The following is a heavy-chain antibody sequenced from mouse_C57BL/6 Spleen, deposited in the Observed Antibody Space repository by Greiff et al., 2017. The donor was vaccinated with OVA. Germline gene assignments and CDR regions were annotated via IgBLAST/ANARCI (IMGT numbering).Heavy chain of an antibody. CDR2: INPSSGYT. Sequence: VQLVESGAELARPGASVKMSCKASGYTFTSYTMHWVKQRPGQGLEWIGYINPSSGYTKYNQKFKDKATLTADKSSSTAYMQLSSLTSEDSAVYYCAREDSYGSPDYWGQGTTLTVSS. CDR1: GYTFTSYT. CDR3: AREDSYGSPDY. V-gene: IGHV1-4*01. D-gene: IGHD1-1*01. J-gene: IGHJ2*01.